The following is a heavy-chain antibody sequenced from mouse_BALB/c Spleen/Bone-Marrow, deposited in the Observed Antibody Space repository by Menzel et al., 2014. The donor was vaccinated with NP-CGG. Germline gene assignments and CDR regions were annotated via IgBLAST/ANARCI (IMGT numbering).Heavy chain of an antibody. Sequence: EVQLVESGGGLVKPGGSLKLSCAASGFAFXSYDMSWVRQTPEKRLEWVAYISSGGGSTYYPGTVKGRFTISRDNAKNTLYLQMSSLKSEDTAMYYCAREVLRDYFDYWGQGTTLTVSS. D-gene: IGHD1-1*01. J-gene: IGHJ2*01. CDR3: AREVLRDYFDY. CDR2: ISSGGGST. V-gene: IGHV5-12-1*01. CDR1: GFAFXSYD.